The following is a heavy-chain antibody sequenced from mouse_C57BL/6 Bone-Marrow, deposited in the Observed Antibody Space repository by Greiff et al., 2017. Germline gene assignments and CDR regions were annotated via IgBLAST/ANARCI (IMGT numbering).Heavy chain of an antibody. J-gene: IGHJ4*01. V-gene: IGHV1-69*01. CDR3: ARAGDYGDYYAMDY. CDR1: GYTFTSYW. CDR2: IDPSDSYP. Sequence: QVQLQQPGPELVMPGASVTLSCKASGYTFTSYWMHWVKQRPGQGLEWIGEIDPSDSYPNYNQKFKGKSTLTVDKSSSTAYMQLSSLTSEDSAVYYCARAGDYGDYYAMDYWGQGTSVTVSS. D-gene: IGHD2-4*01.